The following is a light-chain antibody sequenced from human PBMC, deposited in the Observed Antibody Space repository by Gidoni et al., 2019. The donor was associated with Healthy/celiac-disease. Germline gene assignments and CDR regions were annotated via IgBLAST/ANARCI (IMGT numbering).Light chain of an antibody. V-gene: IGKV4-1*01. CDR2: WAS. CDR1: QSVLYSSNNKNY. J-gene: IGKJ1*01. CDR3: QQYYSTRT. Sequence: IVITHSPYSLPVSLGESATINCKSSQSVLYSSNNKNYLAWYQQKPGQPPKMLIYWASTRESGVPERFSGSGSGTDFTLTISSLQAEDVAVYYCQQYYSTRTFGQXTKVEIK.